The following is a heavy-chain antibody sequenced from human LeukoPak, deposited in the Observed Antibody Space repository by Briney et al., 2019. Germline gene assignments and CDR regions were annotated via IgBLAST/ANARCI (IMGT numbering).Heavy chain of an antibody. CDR1: GFTFSSYS. Sequence: KPGGSQRLSCAASGFTFSSYSMNWVRQAPGKGLEWVSSISSSSSYIYYADSVKGRFTISGDNAKNSLYLQMNSLGAEDTAVYYCARVSSSSADYWGQGTLVTVSS. J-gene: IGHJ4*02. CDR2: ISSSSSYI. V-gene: IGHV3-21*01. D-gene: IGHD6-13*01. CDR3: ARVSSSSADY.